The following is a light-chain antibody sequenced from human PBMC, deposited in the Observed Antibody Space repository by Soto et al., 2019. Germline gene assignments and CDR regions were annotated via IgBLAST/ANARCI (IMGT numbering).Light chain of an antibody. V-gene: IGKV3-20*01. CDR3: QQYGTSPPLT. J-gene: IGKJ4*01. Sequence: EIVLMQSPGTLSLSPGERATLSCTASQSVSNNYVTWYQQKPGQAPRLLIAGASSRATGIPDRFSASGSGTDFTLTISRLEPEDFAVYYCQQYGTSPPLTFGGGTKVEIK. CDR2: GAS. CDR1: QSVSNNY.